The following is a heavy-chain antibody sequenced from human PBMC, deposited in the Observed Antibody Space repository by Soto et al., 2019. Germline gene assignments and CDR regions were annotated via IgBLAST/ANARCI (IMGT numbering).Heavy chain of an antibody. D-gene: IGHD6-19*01. CDR2: MNPNSGNT. Sequence: ASVRVSCKASGYTFTSYDINWVRQATGQGLEWMGWMNPNSGNTGYAQKFQGRVTMTRNTSISTAYMELSSLRSEDTAVYYCARALPGIAVNWFDPWGQGTLVTVSS. CDR3: ARALPGIAVNWFDP. J-gene: IGHJ5*02. CDR1: GYTFTSYD. V-gene: IGHV1-8*01.